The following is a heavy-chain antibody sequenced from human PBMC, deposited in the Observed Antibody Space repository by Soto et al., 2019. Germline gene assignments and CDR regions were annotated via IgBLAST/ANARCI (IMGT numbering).Heavy chain of an antibody. J-gene: IGHJ4*02. V-gene: IGHV3-30*03. Sequence: QVQLVESGGGVVQPGRSLRLSCAASGFTFSSYGMHWVRQAAGKGLEWVAVISYDGSNKYYADSVKGRFTISRDNSKNTLYLQMISLRAEDSAVYYCVGVLASGYWGQGTLVTVSS. CDR3: VGVLASGY. D-gene: IGHD3-3*01. CDR1: GFTFSSYG. CDR2: ISYDGSNK.